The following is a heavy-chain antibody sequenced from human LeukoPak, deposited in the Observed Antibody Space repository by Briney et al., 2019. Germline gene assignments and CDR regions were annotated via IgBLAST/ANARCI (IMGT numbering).Heavy chain of an antibody. CDR3: ARPSAFVDLNY. V-gene: IGHV3-74*01. J-gene: IGHJ4*02. Sequence: PGGSLRLSCAASGFTFSSYWMHGVRQAPGKGLVWVSSINSDGSSTSYGDSVKGLFTISRDSPKNTLYLKMNSLRAQATAVYYCARPSAFVDLNYWGQGTLVTVSS. CDR2: INSDGSST. D-gene: IGHD6-6*01. CDR1: GFTFSSYW.